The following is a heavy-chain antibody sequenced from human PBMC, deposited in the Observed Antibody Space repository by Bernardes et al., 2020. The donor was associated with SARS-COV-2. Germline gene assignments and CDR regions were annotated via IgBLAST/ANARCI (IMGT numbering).Heavy chain of an antibody. V-gene: IGHV3-9*01. J-gene: IGHJ3*02. CDR2: ISWNSGSI. Sequence: SLRLSCAASGFTFDDYAMHWVRQAPGTGLEWVSGISWNSGSIGYADSVKGRFTISRDNAKNSLYLQMNSLRAEDTALYYCAKRGYGAGAFDIWGQGTMVTGSS. CDR3: AKRGYGAGAFDI. D-gene: IGHD4-17*01. CDR1: GFTFDDYA.